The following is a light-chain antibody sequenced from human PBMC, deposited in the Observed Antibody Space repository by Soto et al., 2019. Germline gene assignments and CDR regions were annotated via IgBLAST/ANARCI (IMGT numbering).Light chain of an antibody. CDR1: QDISTL. CDR3: QQYNTYSRT. V-gene: IGKV1-5*03. Sequence: DIQMTQSPSTLSASVGDRVTIICRASQDISTLLAWYQQKPGKAPKLLIYKASSLKSGVPSRFSGSGSGTEFTLTISSLQPDDFATYYCQQYNTYSRTFGQGTKVDIK. J-gene: IGKJ1*01. CDR2: KAS.